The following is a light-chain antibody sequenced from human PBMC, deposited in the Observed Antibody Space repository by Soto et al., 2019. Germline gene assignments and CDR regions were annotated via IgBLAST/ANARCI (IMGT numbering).Light chain of an antibody. V-gene: IGKV3-15*01. CDR1: QSVSSN. CDR3: QQYNNWPPWT. Sequence: EILMTQSPATLSVSPGERATLSCRASQSVSSNLAWYQRKAGQAPRLLIYGSSTRATAIPARFSGSMSGTEFTLTISSLQSEDFAVYYCQQYNNWPPWTFGQGTKVEIK. J-gene: IGKJ1*01. CDR2: GSS.